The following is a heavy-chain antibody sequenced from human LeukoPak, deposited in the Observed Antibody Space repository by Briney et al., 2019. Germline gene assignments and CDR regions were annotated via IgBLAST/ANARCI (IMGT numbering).Heavy chain of an antibody. D-gene: IGHD1-26*01. Sequence: ASVTVSCKVSGYTLTELSMHWVRQAPGKGLEWMGGFDPEDGETIYAQKFQGRVTMTEDTSTDTAYMELSSLRSEDTAVYYCATQGGRGSYYRFDYWGQGTLVTVSS. CDR2: FDPEDGET. V-gene: IGHV1-24*01. CDR1: GYTLTELS. J-gene: IGHJ4*02. CDR3: ATQGGRGSYYRFDY.